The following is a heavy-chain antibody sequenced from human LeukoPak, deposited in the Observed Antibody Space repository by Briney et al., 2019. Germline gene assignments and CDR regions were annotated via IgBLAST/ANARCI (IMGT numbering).Heavy chain of an antibody. CDR3: TKDRVWNSFDS. CDR2: ISGGGDGT. Sequence: PGGSLRLSCAASGLTPSSCGMSWVRQAPGKGLEWVSAISGGGDGTYYADSVKGRFTISRDNAKNTLYLQMNSLKNEDTAVYYCTKDRVWNSFDSWGQGTLVTVSS. CDR1: GLTPSSCG. D-gene: IGHD1-1*01. J-gene: IGHJ4*02. V-gene: IGHV3-23*01.